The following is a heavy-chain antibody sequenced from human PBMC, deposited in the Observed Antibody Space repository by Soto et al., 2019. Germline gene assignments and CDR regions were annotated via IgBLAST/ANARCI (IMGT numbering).Heavy chain of an antibody. D-gene: IGHD4-17*01. CDR1: GGTFSSYT. CDR3: ARHYGDYNGGY. J-gene: IGHJ4*02. Sequence: QVQLVQSGAEVKKPGSSVKVSCKASGGTFSSYTINWVRQAPGQGREWMGRIIPILGIANYAQKFQGRVTITADKPTATAYMGLRSLRSEDTAVYYCARHYGDYNGGYWGQGTLVTVSS. V-gene: IGHV1-69*02. CDR2: IIPILGIA.